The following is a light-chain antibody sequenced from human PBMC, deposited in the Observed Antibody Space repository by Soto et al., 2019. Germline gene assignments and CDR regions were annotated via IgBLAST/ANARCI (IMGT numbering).Light chain of an antibody. CDR1: QSVFTN. CDR3: QQYNTLPLT. Sequence: EIVMTQSPATLSVSPGERATLSCRASQSVFTNFAWYQHKPGQAPRLLIYGVSTRATGVPVRFSGSGSGTEFTLTISSLQSEDFAVYYCQQYNTLPLTFGGGTKVEIK. J-gene: IGKJ4*01. CDR2: GVS. V-gene: IGKV3-15*01.